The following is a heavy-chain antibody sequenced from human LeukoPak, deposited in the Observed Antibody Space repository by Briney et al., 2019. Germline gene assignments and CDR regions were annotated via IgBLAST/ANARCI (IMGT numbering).Heavy chain of an antibody. CDR3: ARDVDWNYDL. D-gene: IGHD1-7*01. Sequence: PGGSLRLSCVGSGLTFSNYWMSWVRQAPGKGLEWVANIKGSDKGHVDSVKGRFSVSRDDARNSLYLQMDSLRAEDTAVYYCARDVDWNYDLWGQGTVVRVSS. J-gene: IGHJ4*02. CDR1: GLTFSNYW. CDR2: IKGSDK. V-gene: IGHV3-7*01.